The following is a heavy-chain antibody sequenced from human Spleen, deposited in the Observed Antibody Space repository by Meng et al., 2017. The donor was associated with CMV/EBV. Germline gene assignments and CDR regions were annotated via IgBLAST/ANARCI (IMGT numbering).Heavy chain of an antibody. V-gene: IGHV3-30-3*01. J-gene: IGHJ4*02. Sequence: GESLKISCAASGFTFSRYAMHWVRQAPGSGLEWVAVISYDGSNKYYPDSVNGRFTISRDNSKNTVFLQMNSLRTEDTAMYYCAREDTVVVPAATGLDFWGQGTLVTVSS. CDR1: GFTFSRYA. CDR3: AREDTVVVPAATGLDF. CDR2: ISYDGSNK. D-gene: IGHD2-2*01.